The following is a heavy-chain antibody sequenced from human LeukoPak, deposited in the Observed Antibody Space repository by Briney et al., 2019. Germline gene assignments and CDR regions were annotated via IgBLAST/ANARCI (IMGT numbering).Heavy chain of an antibody. V-gene: IGHV4-34*01. CDR1: GGSFSGYY. CDR3: ASFNGWFGELAVGHNAMDV. J-gene: IGHJ6*02. CDR2: INHSGST. D-gene: IGHD3-10*01. Sequence: SETLSLTCAVYGGSFSGYYWSWIRQPPGKGLGWIGEINHSGSTNYNPSLKSRVTISVDTSKNQFSLKLSSVTAADTAVYYCASFNGWFGELAVGHNAMDVWGQGTTVTVSS.